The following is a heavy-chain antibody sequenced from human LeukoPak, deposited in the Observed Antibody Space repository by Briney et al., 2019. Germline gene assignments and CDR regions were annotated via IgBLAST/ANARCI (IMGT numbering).Heavy chain of an antibody. CDR1: GFTFSSYA. CDR2: ISGSGDST. J-gene: IGHJ4*02. V-gene: IGHV3-23*01. Sequence: GGSLRLSCAASGFTFSSYAMSWVRQAPGKXLXXXXGISGSGDSTNYADSXKXXFXXXRDSSKGTLYLQMNSLRAEDTAIYYCSKLPASTSWYYFDSWGQGTLVTVSS. D-gene: IGHD2-2*01. CDR3: SKLPASTSWYYFDS.